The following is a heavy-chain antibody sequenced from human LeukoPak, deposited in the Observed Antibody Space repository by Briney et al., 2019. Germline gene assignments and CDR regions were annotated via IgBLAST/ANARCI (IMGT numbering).Heavy chain of an antibody. J-gene: IGHJ3*02. V-gene: IGHV4-59*12. D-gene: IGHD5-18*01. CDR3: ARDGLWIQNAFDI. Sequence: PSETLSLTCTVSGGSIRSYYWSWIRQPPGKGLEWIGYIFYSGGANYNPSLKSRVTISVDTSKNQFSLKLRSVTAADTAVYYCARDGLWIQNAFDIWGQGTMVTVSS. CDR2: IFYSGGA. CDR1: GGSIRSYY.